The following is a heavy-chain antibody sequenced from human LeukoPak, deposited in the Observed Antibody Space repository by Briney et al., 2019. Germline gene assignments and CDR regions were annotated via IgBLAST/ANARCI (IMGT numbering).Heavy chain of an antibody. CDR3: AIDAWELPLDAFDI. V-gene: IGHV3-21*01. Sequence: GGSLRLSCAASGFTFSSYTMNWVRQAPGKGLEWVSSISSSPTYIYYADSVKGRFTISRGNAKDSLYLHMNSLRDEDTAVYYCAIDAWELPLDAFDIWGQGTMVTVSS. D-gene: IGHD1-26*01. J-gene: IGHJ3*02. CDR2: ISSSPTYI. CDR1: GFTFSSYT.